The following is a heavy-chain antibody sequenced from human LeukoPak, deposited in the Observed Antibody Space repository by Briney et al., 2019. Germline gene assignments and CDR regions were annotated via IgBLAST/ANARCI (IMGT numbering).Heavy chain of an antibody. CDR2: IKEDGSEK. D-gene: IGHD3-16*01. Sequence: GGSLRLSCAASGFTFSNYWLNWVRQAPGKGLEWVANIKEDGSEKYYVDSVKGRFTISRDNTKNSLFLQMNSLRAEDTAVYYCARTLRGGGALDYWGQGTLVTVSS. CDR1: GFTFSNYW. CDR3: ARTLRGGGALDY. V-gene: IGHV3-7*03. J-gene: IGHJ4*02.